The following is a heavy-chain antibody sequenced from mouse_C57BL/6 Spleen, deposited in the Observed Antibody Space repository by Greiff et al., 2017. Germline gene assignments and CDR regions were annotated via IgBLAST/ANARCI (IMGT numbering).Heavy chain of an antibody. D-gene: IGHD2-4*01. CDR3: TIYDYDGYFDY. CDR2: MYPGNSDT. CDR1: GYTFTSYW. J-gene: IGHJ2*01. V-gene: IGHV1-5*01. Sequence: EVHLVESGTVLARPGASVKMSCKPSGYTFTSYWMHWVKQRHGQGMEWIGAMYPGNSDTSYNQKFKGKAKLTAVTSASTAYMELSSLTNEDSAVYYCTIYDYDGYFDYWGQGTTLTVSS.